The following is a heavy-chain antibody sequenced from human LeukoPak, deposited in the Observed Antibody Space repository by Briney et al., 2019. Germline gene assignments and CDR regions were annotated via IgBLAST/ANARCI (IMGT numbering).Heavy chain of an antibody. V-gene: IGHV4-34*01. Sequence: SETLSLTCAVYGGSFSGYYWSWIRQPPGKGLEWIREINHSGSTNYNPSLKSRVTISVDTSKNQFSLKLSSVTAADTAVYYCARHESLRYFDWLLSPRAEYFQHWGQGTLVTVSS. D-gene: IGHD3-9*01. CDR2: INHSGST. J-gene: IGHJ1*01. CDR3: ARHESLRYFDWLLSPRAEYFQH. CDR1: GGSFSGYY.